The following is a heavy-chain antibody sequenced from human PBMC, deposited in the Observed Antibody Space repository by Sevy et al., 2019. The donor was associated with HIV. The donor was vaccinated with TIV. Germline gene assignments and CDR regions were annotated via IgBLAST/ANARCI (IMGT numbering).Heavy chain of an antibody. CDR3: ARGYSSGWYRFRYYYYGMDV. CDR1: GFTFSSYG. Sequence: GGSLRLSCAASGFTFSSYGMHWVRQAPGKGLEWVAVIWYDGSNKYYADSVKGRFTISRDNSKNTLYLQMNSLRAEDTAVYYCARGYSSGWYRFRYYYYGMDVWGQGTTVTVSS. D-gene: IGHD6-19*01. V-gene: IGHV3-33*01. J-gene: IGHJ6*02. CDR2: IWYDGSNK.